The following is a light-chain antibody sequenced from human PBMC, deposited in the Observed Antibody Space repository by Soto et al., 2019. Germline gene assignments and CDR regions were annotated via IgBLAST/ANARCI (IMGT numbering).Light chain of an antibody. CDR2: GTS. CDR1: TGAVTSGHY. V-gene: IGLV7-46*01. Sequence: QAVVTQEPSLTVSPGGTVTLTCGSSTGAVTSGHYPYWFQQKPGQAPRTLIYGTSSKHSWTPARFSGSLLGGKAALTLSGAQTEDEAEYYCLLSYNGASWVFGGGTKLTVL. CDR3: LLSYNGASWV. J-gene: IGLJ3*02.